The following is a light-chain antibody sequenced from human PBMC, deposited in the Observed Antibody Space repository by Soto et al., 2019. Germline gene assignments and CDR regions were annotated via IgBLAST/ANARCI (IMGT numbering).Light chain of an antibody. V-gene: IGKV3-15*01. CDR3: QQSNNWPKT. Sequence: EIVMTQSPDILSVSPGETATLSCRASQSVGSNLAWYQQKPGQAPRLLISDASTRAAGLPARFSGSGSGTEFTLTISSLQSEDFAVYHCQQSNNWPKTFGQGTRVEIK. CDR2: DAS. J-gene: IGKJ1*01. CDR1: QSVGSN.